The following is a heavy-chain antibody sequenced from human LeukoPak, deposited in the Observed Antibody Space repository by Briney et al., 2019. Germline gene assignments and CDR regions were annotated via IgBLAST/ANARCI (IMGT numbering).Heavy chain of an antibody. CDR2: IYPGDSDT. CDR3: ARQSRSVTYYDFWSGYYADYFDY. V-gene: IGHV5-51*01. CDR1: GYIFTSYW. J-gene: IGHJ4*02. D-gene: IGHD3-3*01. Sequence: GESLKISCKGSGYIFTSYWIGWVSQMHGKGLEWMGIIYPGDSDTRYSPSFQGQVTISADKSISTAYLQWSSLKASDTAMYYCARQSRSVTYYDFWSGYYADYFDYWGQGTLVTVSS.